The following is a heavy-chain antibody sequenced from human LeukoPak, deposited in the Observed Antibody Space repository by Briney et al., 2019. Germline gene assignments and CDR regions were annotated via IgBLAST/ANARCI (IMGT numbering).Heavy chain of an antibody. J-gene: IGHJ5*02. CDR2: IRYDGSNK. CDR1: GFTFSSYG. Sequence: GGSLRLSCAASGFTFSSYGTHWVRQAPGKGLEWVAFIRYDGSNKYYADSVKGRFTISRDNSKNTLYLQMNSLRAEDTAVYYCAKDSTAAGTGSWFDPWGQGTLVTVSS. V-gene: IGHV3-30*02. D-gene: IGHD6-13*01. CDR3: AKDSTAAGTGSWFDP.